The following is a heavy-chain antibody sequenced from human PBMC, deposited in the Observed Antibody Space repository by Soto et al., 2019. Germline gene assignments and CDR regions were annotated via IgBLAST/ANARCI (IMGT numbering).Heavy chain of an antibody. Sequence: SETLSLTCTVSGDSMSGFYWSWIRQTPGKGLEWIGYINYVGRTSYYSPSLQSRVTISLDSSKDQFSLILSSVTAADTAVYFCARCRRKYFDYWGQGTLVTVSS. CDR2: INYVGRTS. V-gene: IGHV4-59*01. CDR1: GDSMSGFY. CDR3: ARCRRKYFDY. J-gene: IGHJ4*02.